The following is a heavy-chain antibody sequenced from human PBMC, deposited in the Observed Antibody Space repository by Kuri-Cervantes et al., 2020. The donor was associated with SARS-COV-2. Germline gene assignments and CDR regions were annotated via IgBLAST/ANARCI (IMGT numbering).Heavy chain of an antibody. CDR1: GGSISSSSYY. CDR2: IYYSGST. J-gene: IGHJ4*02. Sequence: SETLSLPCTVSGGSISSSSYYWGWILQPPGKGLEWIGGIYYSGSTYYNPSLKSRVTISVDTSKNQFSLKLSSVTAADTAVYYCARRHEIVPDYWGQGTLVTVSS. V-gene: IGHV4-39*07. CDR3: ARRHEIVPDY. D-gene: IGHD2/OR15-2a*01.